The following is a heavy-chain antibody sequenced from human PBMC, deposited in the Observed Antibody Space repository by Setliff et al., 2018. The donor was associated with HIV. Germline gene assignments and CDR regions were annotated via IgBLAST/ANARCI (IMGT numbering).Heavy chain of an antibody. CDR1: GYTFTSYA. Sequence: GASVKVSCKASGYTFTSYAMNWVRQAPGQGLEWMGWINTNTGNQTYAQGFTGRFVFSLDTSVSPAYLQISSLKAEDTAVYYCARGQPYCGGDCYPPRGYYYGMDVWGQGTTVTVSS. CDR3: ARGQPYCGGDCYPPRGYYYGMDV. J-gene: IGHJ6*02. CDR2: INTNTGNQ. D-gene: IGHD2-21*02. V-gene: IGHV7-4-1*02.